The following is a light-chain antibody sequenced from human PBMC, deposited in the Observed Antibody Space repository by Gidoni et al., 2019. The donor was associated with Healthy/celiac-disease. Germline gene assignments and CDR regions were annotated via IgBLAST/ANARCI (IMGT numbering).Light chain of an antibody. V-gene: IGLV3-19*01. CDR2: GKN. J-gene: IGLJ3*02. Sequence: SSELTQDPAVSVALGQTVRITCQGDSLRSYYASRYQQKPGQAPVLVIYGKNNRPSGIPDRFSGSSSGNTASLTITGAQAEDEADYYWNSRDSSGNLWVFGGGTKLTVL. CDR1: SLRSYY. CDR3: NSRDSSGNLWV.